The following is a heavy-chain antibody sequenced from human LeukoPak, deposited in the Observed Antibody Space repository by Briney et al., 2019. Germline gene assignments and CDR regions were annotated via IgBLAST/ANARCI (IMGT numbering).Heavy chain of an antibody. V-gene: IGHV3-11*01. J-gene: IGHJ4*02. D-gene: IGHD4-23*01. CDR1: GFTFSDYY. Sequence: PGGSLRLSCAASGFTFSDYYMSWIRQAPGKGLEWVSYISSSGSTIYYADSAKGRFTISRDNAKNSLYLQMNSLRAEDTAVYYCARDRGGWTTVVTRKLDYYFDYWGQGTLVTVSS. CDR3: ARDRGGWTTVVTRKLDYYFDY. CDR2: ISSSGSTI.